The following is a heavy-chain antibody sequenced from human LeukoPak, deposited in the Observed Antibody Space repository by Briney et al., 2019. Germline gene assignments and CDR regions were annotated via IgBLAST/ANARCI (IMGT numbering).Heavy chain of an antibody. J-gene: IGHJ4*02. CDR3: ARGTTNYYDSSGYDLPLDY. V-gene: IGHV4-61*01. Sequence: SETLSLTCTVSGGYVSNSLYYWSWIRQPPGKGLEWIGYIYYNGDTNYNPSLKSRVIISIDTSSNQFSLRLNSMTAADTAVYYCARGTTNYYDSSGYDLPLDYWGQGTLVTVPS. CDR1: GGYVSNSLYY. CDR2: IYYNGDT. D-gene: IGHD3-22*01.